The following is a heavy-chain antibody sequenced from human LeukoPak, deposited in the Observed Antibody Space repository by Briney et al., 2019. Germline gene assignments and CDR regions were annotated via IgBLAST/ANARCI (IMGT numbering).Heavy chain of an antibody. J-gene: IGHJ4*02. CDR1: GDSVSSKSAA. CDR2: TYYRSKWSS. CDR3: SRVYYYDSSGYYFSYYFDY. D-gene: IGHD3-22*01. Sequence: SQTLPLTCAISGDSVSSKSAAWNWIRQSPSRGLEWLGRTYYRSKWSSGYAESVKSRIPISPDTSKNQFSLQLRSVTPEDTAVYYCSRVYYYDSSGYYFSYYFDYWGQGTLVTVSS. V-gene: IGHV6-1*01.